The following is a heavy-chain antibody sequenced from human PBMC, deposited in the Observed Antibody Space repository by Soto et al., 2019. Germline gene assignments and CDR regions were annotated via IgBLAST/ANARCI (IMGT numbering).Heavy chain of an antibody. CDR2: MNPNSGNT. V-gene: IGHV1-8*01. J-gene: IGHJ5*02. Sequence: ASVKVSCKASGYTFTSYDINWVRQATGQGLEWMGWMNPNSGNTGYAQKFQGRVTMTRNTSISTAYMELSSLRSEDTAVYYCARGPDNWNYGFLWFDPWGQGTLVTVSS. CDR3: ARGPDNWNYGFLWFDP. CDR1: GYTFTSYD. D-gene: IGHD1-7*01.